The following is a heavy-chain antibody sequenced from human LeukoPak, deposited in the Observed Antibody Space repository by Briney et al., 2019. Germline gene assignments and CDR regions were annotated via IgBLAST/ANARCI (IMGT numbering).Heavy chain of an antibody. CDR1: RFTFSSYG. CDR3: AKDYVSVTTVTMFAFDI. V-gene: IGHV3-30*18. J-gene: IGHJ3*02. D-gene: IGHD4-17*01. Sequence: GGSLRLSCAASRFTFSSYGMHWVRPAPGEGLECVAYISYDGSNNYYQDSVKGRFTITRDNSKKTPYLQMNSLRAEDAAVYYCAKDYVSVTTVTMFAFDIWGQGTMVTVSS. CDR2: ISYDGSNN.